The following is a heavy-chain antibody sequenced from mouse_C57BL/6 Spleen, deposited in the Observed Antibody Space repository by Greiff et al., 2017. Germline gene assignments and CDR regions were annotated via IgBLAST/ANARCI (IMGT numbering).Heavy chain of an antibody. Sequence: VQLQQSGPELVKPGASVKISCKASGYTFTDYYMNWVKQSHGKSLEWIGDINPNNGGTSYNQKFKGKATLTVDKSSSTAYMELRSLTSEDSAVYYCARSYYGSGGYWGQGTTLTVSS. CDR1: GYTFTDYY. V-gene: IGHV1-26*01. D-gene: IGHD1-1*01. J-gene: IGHJ2*01. CDR3: ARSYYGSGGY. CDR2: INPNNGGT.